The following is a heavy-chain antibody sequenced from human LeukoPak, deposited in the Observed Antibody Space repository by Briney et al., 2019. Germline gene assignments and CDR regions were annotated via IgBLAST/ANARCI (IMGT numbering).Heavy chain of an antibody. Sequence: KPSETLSLTCAVYGGSFSGYYWSWIRQPPGKGLEWIGEINHSGSTNYNPSLKSRVTISVDTSKNQFSLKLSSVTAADTAVYYCATLVEMATIFYWGQGTLVTVSS. D-gene: IGHD5-24*01. CDR2: INHSGST. CDR1: GGSFSGYY. CDR3: ATLVEMATIFY. J-gene: IGHJ4*02. V-gene: IGHV4-34*01.